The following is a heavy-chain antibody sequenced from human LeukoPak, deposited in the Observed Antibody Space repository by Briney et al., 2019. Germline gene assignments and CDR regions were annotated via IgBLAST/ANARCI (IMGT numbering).Heavy chain of an antibody. CDR1: GYTFTGYY. CDR2: INPNSGGT. V-gene: IGHV1-2*02. Sequence: ASVKVSCKASGYTFTGYYMHWVRQAPGQGLEWMGWINPNSGGTNYAQKFQGRVTMTRDTSIRTAYMELSRLRSDDTAVYYCAERVRQDYYGSGSYNWFDPWGQGTLVTVSS. CDR3: AERVRQDYYGSGSYNWFDP. J-gene: IGHJ5*02. D-gene: IGHD3-10*01.